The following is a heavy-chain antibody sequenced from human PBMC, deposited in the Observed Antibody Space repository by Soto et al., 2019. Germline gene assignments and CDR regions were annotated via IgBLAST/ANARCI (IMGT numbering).Heavy chain of an antibody. CDR2: IWHDGSQK. V-gene: IGHV3-33*01. Sequence: QVQLVESGGGVVQPERSLSLSCVATGLTFSNYGIHWVRQAPGRGLEWVAVIWHDGSQKYSADSVRGRFTISRDNSKNTAYLQMNSLRVEDTAVYYCEGRDDPFHVWGQGTMVTVSS. J-gene: IGHJ3*01. CDR1: GLTFSNYG. CDR3: EGRDDPFHV.